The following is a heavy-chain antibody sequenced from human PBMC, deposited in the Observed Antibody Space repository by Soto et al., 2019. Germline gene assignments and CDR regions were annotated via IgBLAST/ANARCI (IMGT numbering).Heavy chain of an antibody. CDR1: GYSFTNYW. V-gene: IGHV5-51*01. J-gene: IGHJ5*02. Sequence: LGESLKISCKGSGYSFTNYWIAWVRQMPGKGLEYMGIIYPSDSDTRYSPSFQGQVTISADKSISTAYLQWSSLKASDTAIYYCARHGFYGDYSSNYFDPWGQGTLVTVSS. CDR2: IYPSDSDT. D-gene: IGHD4-17*01. CDR3: ARHGFYGDYSSNYFDP.